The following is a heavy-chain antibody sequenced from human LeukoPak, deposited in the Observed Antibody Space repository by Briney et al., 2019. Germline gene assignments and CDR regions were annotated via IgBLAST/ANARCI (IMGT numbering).Heavy chain of an antibody. D-gene: IGHD3-22*01. Sequence: SETLSLTCTVYGGSFSDYYWSWIRQSPGKGLEWIGEINHRGSTNYNPSLKSRVTISVDTSKNQFSLRLSSVTAADTAVYYCARSAIDVYYYDSRADKDAFDIWGQGTMVTVSS. CDR2: INHRGST. V-gene: IGHV4-34*01. CDR1: GGSFSDYY. CDR3: ARSAIDVYYYDSRADKDAFDI. J-gene: IGHJ3*02.